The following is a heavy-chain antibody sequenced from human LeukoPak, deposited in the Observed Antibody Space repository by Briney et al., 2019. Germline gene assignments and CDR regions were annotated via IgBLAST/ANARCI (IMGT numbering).Heavy chain of an antibody. J-gene: IGHJ4*02. CDR1: GFTFSSYE. V-gene: IGHV3-21*01. CDR2: ISSSSSYI. CDR3: ARGHSSGYYYDFDY. D-gene: IGHD3-22*01. Sequence: GESLRLSCAASGFTFSSYEMNWVRQAPGKGLEWVSSISSSSSYIYYADSVKGRFTISRDNAKNSLYLQMNSLRAEDTAVYYCARGHSSGYYYDFDYWGQGTLVTVSS.